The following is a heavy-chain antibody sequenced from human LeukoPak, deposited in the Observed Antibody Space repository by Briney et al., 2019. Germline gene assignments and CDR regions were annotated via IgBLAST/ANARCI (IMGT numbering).Heavy chain of an antibody. CDR1: GYTFTSYG. CDR3: AREDGDGGPDFWSGTGGFDY. J-gene: IGHJ4*02. CDR2: ISAYNGNT. D-gene: IGHD3-3*01. Sequence: ASVKVSCKASGYTFTSYGISWVRQAPGQGLEGMGWISAYNGNTNYAQKLQGRVTMTTDTSTSTAYMELRSLRSDDTAVYYCAREDGDGGPDFWSGTGGFDYWGQGTLVTVSS. V-gene: IGHV1-18*01.